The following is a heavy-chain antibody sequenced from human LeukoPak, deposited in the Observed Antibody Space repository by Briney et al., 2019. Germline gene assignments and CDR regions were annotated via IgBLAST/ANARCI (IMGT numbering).Heavy chain of an antibody. D-gene: IGHD3-16*01. CDR2: IRSKAYGGTT. Sequence: GGSLSLSCTASGFTFGDYAMSWVRQAPGKGLEWVGFIRSKAYGGTTEYAASVKGRFTISRDDSKSIAYLQMNSLKTENTAVYYCTRDYDYALDYWGQGTLVTVSS. CDR3: TRDYDYALDY. J-gene: IGHJ4*02. V-gene: IGHV3-49*04. CDR1: GFTFGDYA.